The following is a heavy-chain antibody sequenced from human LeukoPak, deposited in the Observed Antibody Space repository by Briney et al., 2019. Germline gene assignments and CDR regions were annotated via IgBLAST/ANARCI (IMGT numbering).Heavy chain of an antibody. CDR2: INHSGST. CDR1: GGSFSGYY. Sequence: PSETLSLTCAVYGGSFSGYYWSWIRQPPGKGLEWIGEINHSGSTYYNPSLKSRVTISVDTSKNQFSLKLSSVTAADTAVYYCAITTVTTEGFDYWGQGTLVTVSS. J-gene: IGHJ4*02. V-gene: IGHV4-34*01. D-gene: IGHD4-17*01. CDR3: AITTVTTEGFDY.